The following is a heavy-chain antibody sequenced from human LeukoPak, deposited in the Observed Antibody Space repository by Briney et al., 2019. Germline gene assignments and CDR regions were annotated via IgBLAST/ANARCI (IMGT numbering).Heavy chain of an antibody. D-gene: IGHD2-15*01. CDR3: ARANPFYCSDGSCYFHDAFDI. CDR2: IYYSGST. J-gene: IGHJ3*02. CDR1: GGSISSGDYY. Sequence: SQTLSLTCTVSGGSISSGDYYWSWIRQPPGKGLEWIGYIYYSGSTYYNPSLKSRVTISVDTSKNQFSLKLSSVTAADTAVYYCARANPFYCSDGSCYFHDAFDIWGQGTMVTVSS. V-gene: IGHV4-30-4*01.